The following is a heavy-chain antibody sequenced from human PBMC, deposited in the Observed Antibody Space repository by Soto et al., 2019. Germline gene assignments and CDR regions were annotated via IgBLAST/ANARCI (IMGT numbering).Heavy chain of an antibody. V-gene: IGHV1-69*02. J-gene: IGHJ4*02. CDR2: IIPILGIA. Sequence: GASVKVSCKASGGTFSSYTISWVRQAPGQGLEWMGRIIPILGIANYAQKFQGRVTITADKSTSTAYMELSSLRSEDTAVYYCARLGMVRGVIISSGPFDYWGQGTLVTVSS. CDR3: ARLGMVRGVIISSGPFDY. D-gene: IGHD3-10*01. CDR1: GGTFSSYT.